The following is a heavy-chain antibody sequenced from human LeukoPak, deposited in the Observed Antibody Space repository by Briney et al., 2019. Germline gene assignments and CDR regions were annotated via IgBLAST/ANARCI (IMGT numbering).Heavy chain of an antibody. CDR2: MNPNSGNT. J-gene: IGHJ4*02. CDR1: GYTFTSYG. CDR3: ARVRTGYNSGWPLGYFDY. Sequence: GASVKVSCKASGYTFTSYGISWVRQATGQGLEWMGWMNPNSGNTGYAQKFQGRVTMTRNTSISTAYMELSSLRSDDTAVYYCARVRTGYNSGWPLGYFDYWGRGTLVTVSS. V-gene: IGHV1-8*02. D-gene: IGHD6-19*01.